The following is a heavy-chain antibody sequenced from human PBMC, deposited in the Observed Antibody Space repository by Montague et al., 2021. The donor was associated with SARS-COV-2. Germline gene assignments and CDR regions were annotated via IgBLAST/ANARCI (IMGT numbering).Heavy chain of an antibody. D-gene: IGHD3-3*01. Sequence: TLSLTCTGSGGSITSAGRNCTCLHSSHRRGLEWIGYMKKSGSTYYNPSLKSRVTISVDTSKNQFSLKLSSVTAADTAVYYCARDHLKITIFEVDNYYYYGMDVWGKGTTVTVSS. CDR2: MKKSGST. J-gene: IGHJ6*04. V-gene: IGHV4-31*03. CDR1: GGSITSAGRN. CDR3: ARDHLKITIFEVDNYYYYGMDV.